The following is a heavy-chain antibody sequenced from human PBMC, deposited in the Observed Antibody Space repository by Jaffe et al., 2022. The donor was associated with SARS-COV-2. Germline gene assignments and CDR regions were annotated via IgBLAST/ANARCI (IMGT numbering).Heavy chain of an antibody. CDR1: GGSFSGYF. D-gene: IGHD2-21*02. CDR3: ASCGGDCYSDAYDI. Sequence: QVQLQQWGAGLLKPSETLSLTCGVPGGSFSGYFWSWIRQSPGKGLEWIGEIDQSGTTNYNPSLKSRVTISLDTSKIEFSLRLTSVTAADTALYFCASCGGDCYSDAYDIWGQGTMVTVSS. J-gene: IGHJ3*02. CDR2: IDQSGTT. V-gene: IGHV4-34*01.